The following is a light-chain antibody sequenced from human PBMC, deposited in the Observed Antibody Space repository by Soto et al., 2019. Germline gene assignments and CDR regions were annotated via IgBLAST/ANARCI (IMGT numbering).Light chain of an antibody. Sequence: IVLTQSPGTLSLSPWERATLSCRASQTISNTFLAWYQQRPGQAPRLLIYGASGRAAGIPDRFSGSGSGTDFTLSISRLEPEDFAVYYCQQYGVSPTFGGGTKVDIK. V-gene: IGKV3-20*01. J-gene: IGKJ4*01. CDR1: QTISNTF. CDR3: QQYGVSPT. CDR2: GAS.